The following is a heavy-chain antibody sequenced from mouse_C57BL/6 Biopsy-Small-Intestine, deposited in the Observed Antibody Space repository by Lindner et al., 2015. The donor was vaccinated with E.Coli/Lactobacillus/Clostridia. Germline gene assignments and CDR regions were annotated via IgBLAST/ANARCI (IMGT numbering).Heavy chain of an antibody. CDR2: INPSGRST. CDR1: GHTFTTDY. Sequence: SVKVSCKASGHTFTTDYMHWVRQAPGQGLEWMGIINPSGRSTNYAQKFQGRLTLTRDTSTSTVYMELSSLRSEDTAIYYCARDRRIVGATLDYWGQGTLVTVSS. V-gene: IGHV1-64*01. CDR3: ARDRRIVGATLDY. D-gene: IGHD1-1*02. J-gene: IGHJ4*01.